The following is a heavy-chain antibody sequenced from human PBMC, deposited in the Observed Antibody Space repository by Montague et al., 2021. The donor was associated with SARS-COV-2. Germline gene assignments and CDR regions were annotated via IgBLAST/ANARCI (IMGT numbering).Heavy chain of an antibody. D-gene: IGHD2-15*01. CDR2: IHTSGST. CDR1: GGSISYGSYF. J-gene: IGHJ4*02. CDR3: ARGEGYCGGGRCYRHYDY. V-gene: IGHV4-61*02. Sequence: TLSLTCTVSGGSISYGSYFWTWIRQPAGKGLEWIGRIHTSGSTNYNPSLKSRVAISIDTSKDQFSLELSSVTAADTAVYYCARGEGYCGGGRCYRHYDYWGQGTLVTVSS.